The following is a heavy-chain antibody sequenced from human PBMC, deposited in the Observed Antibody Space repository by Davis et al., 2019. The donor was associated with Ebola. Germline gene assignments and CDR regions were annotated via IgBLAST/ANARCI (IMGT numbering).Heavy chain of an antibody. V-gene: IGHV4-59*01. CDR1: GGSISSYY. J-gene: IGHJ4*02. D-gene: IGHD4-11*01. CDR3: ARSDYRDYFDY. CDR2: IYYSGST. Sequence: GSLRLSCTVSGGSISSYYWSWIRQPPGKGLEWIGYIYYSGSTNYNPSLKSRVTISVDTSKNQFSLKLSSVTAADTAVYYCARSDYRDYFDYWGQGTLVTVSS.